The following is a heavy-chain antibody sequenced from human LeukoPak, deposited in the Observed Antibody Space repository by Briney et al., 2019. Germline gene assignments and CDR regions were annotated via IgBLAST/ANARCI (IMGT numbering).Heavy chain of an antibody. D-gene: IGHD4-17*01. Sequence: PGGSLRLSCAASGFTFDDYGMSWVRQAPGKGLEWVSSINWNGGSKVYADSVKGRFTISRDKGKNCLYLKMHSLRAEDTALYYCARYYGSGTLHFDYWGQGTLVTVSS. CDR1: GFTFDDYG. J-gene: IGHJ4*02. CDR2: INWNGGSK. V-gene: IGHV3-20*04. CDR3: ARYYGSGTLHFDY.